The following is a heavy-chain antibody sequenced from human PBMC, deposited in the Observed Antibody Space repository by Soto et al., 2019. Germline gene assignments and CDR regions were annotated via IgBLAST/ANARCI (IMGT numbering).Heavy chain of an antibody. CDR2: INHSGST. CDR3: AREGGKRYDFWSGPRGFDY. Sequence: SETLSLTCAVYGGSFSGYYWSWIRQPPGKGLEWIGEINHSGSTNYNPSLKSRVTISVDTSKNQFSLKLSSVTAADTAVYYCAREGGKRYDFWSGPRGFDYWGQGTLVTVPS. J-gene: IGHJ4*02. D-gene: IGHD3-3*01. V-gene: IGHV4-34*01. CDR1: GGSFSGYY.